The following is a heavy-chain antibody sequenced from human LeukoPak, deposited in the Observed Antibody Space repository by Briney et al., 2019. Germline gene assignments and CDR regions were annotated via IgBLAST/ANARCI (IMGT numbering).Heavy chain of an antibody. CDR1: GYTFTGYY. Sequence: ASVKVSCKACGYTFTGYYMHWVRQAPGQGLEWMGWINPNSGGTNYAQKFQGRVTMTRETSISTAYMELSRLRSDDTAVYYCARGKDSSGYPRRYFDYWGQGTLVTVSS. J-gene: IGHJ4*02. CDR2: INPNSGGT. V-gene: IGHV1-2*02. CDR3: ARGKDSSGYPRRYFDY. D-gene: IGHD3-22*01.